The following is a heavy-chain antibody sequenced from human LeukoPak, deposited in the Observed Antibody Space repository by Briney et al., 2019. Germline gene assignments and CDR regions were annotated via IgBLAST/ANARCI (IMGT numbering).Heavy chain of an antibody. J-gene: IGHJ4*02. V-gene: IGHV1-2*02. CDR3: ARGRDYDFWGGYYTFDY. CDR1: GYTFTGYY. Sequence: ASVKVSCKASGYTFTGYYMHWVRQAPGQGLEWMGWINPNSGGTNYAQKFQGRVTMTRDTSISTAYMELSRLRSDDTAVYYCARGRDYDFWGGYYTFDYWGQGTLVTVSS. CDR2: INPNSGGT. D-gene: IGHD3-3*01.